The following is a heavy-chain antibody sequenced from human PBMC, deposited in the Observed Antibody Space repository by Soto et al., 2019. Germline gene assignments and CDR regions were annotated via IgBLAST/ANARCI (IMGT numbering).Heavy chain of an antibody. V-gene: IGHV3-33*08. D-gene: IGHD2-8*02. CDR2: LWSDGIKT. Sequence: PGGSLRLSCGGSGFIFSRYGLHWVRQAPGKGLEWVAGLWSDGIKTSYTDSVKGRFTISRDTSKNMLYLQMNSLGAEDTAVYYCARDLNYWSLLIDHWGQGTLVTVSS. J-gene: IGHJ4*02. CDR3: ARDLNYWSLLIDH. CDR1: GFIFSRYG.